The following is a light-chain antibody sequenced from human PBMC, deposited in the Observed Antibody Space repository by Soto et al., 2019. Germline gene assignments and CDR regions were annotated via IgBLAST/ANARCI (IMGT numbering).Light chain of an antibody. V-gene: IGLV1-51*01. Sequence: QSVLTQPPSVSAAPGQKVTISCSGSSSNIGNNYVSWYQHLPGTAPKLLISDNNKRPSGIPDRFSGSKSGTSATLGITGLQTGDEADYYCGTWDSSLSAGVFGGGTKVTVL. CDR3: GTWDSSLSAGV. CDR1: SSNIGNNY. J-gene: IGLJ2*01. CDR2: DNN.